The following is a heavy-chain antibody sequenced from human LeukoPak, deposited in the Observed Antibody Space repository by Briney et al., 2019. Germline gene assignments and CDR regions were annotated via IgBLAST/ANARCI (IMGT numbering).Heavy chain of an antibody. V-gene: IGHV4-59*01. Sequence: SETLSLTCTVSGGSIATYFWSWILQPPGKGLEWIGYISYSGSTNNNPSLKSRVTTSLDTSKNQFSLKLTSVTAADSAVYYCAGSSGWSGVLDYWGQGALVTVSS. CDR1: GGSIATYF. D-gene: IGHD6-19*01. J-gene: IGHJ4*02. CDR3: AGSSGWSGVLDY. CDR2: ISYSGST.